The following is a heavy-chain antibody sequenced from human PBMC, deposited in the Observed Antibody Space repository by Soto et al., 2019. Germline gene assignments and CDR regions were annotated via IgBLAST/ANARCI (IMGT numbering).Heavy chain of an antibody. CDR2: ISHDGSNK. CDR1: GFTFSSYG. CDR3: AKHLRAVAGYLHGMDV. J-gene: IGHJ6*02. Sequence: QVQLVESGGGVVQPGRSLRLSCAASGFTFSSYGMHCVRQAPGKGLEWVADISHDGSNKYFADSVQGRFTISRDNAQNTQYLQMNSLRAEDTAVYYCAKHLRAVAGYLHGMDVWGHGTTVTVSS. D-gene: IGHD6-19*01. V-gene: IGHV3-30*18.